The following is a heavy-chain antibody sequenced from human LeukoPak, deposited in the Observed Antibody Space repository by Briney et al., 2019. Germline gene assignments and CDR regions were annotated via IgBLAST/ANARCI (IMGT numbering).Heavy chain of an antibody. J-gene: IGHJ4*02. V-gene: IGHV4-59*12. CDR2: IYYSGST. CDR3: ARGCPRSSWAKNSYYFDY. Sequence: SETLSLTCTVSGGSISSYYWSWIRQPPGKGLEWIGYIYYSGSTNYNPSLKSRVTISVDTSKNQFSLKLSSVTAADTAVYYCARGCPRSSWAKNSYYFDYWGQGTLVTVSS. D-gene: IGHD6-13*01. CDR1: GGSISSYY.